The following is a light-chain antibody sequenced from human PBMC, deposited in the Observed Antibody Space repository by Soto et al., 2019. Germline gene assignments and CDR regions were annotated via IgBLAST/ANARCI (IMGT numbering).Light chain of an antibody. CDR1: LGISDY. CDR2: AAS. V-gene: IGKV1-27*01. Sequence: DNQMTQSPSSLSASVGDRVTITCRASLGISDYLAWYQHKPGKVPKLLIFAASTLYSGVPSRFSGSGSGTDFTLTISSLQPDDVATYYCQKYNSPPWTFGQGTKVEIK. J-gene: IGKJ1*01. CDR3: QKYNSPPWT.